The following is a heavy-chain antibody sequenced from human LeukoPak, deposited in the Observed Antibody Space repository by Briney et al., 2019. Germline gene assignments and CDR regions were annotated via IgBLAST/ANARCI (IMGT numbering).Heavy chain of an antibody. CDR2: ISGSGGST. V-gene: IGHV3-23*01. CDR3: AIGLGSGSYRTGY. J-gene: IGHJ4*02. D-gene: IGHD3-10*01. Sequence: PGGSLRLSCAASGFTFSSYAMSWVRQAPGKGLEWVSAISGSGGSTYYADSVKGRFTISRDNSKNTLYLQMNSLRAEDTAVYYCAIGLGSGSYRTGYWGQGTLVTVSS. CDR1: GFTFSSYA.